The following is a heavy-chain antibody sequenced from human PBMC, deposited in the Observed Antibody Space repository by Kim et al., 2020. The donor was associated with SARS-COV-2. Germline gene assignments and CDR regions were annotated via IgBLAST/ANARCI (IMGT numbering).Heavy chain of an antibody. CDR1: GYTFTSYA. Sequence: ASVKVSCKASGYTFTSYAMHWVRQAPGQRLEWMGWINAGNGNTKYSQKFQGRVTITRDTSASTAYMELSSLRSEDTAVYYCARESSEGSGYDLGKSLDYWGQGTLVTVSS. V-gene: IGHV1-3*01. CDR2: INAGNGNT. CDR3: ARESSEGSGYDLGKSLDY. J-gene: IGHJ4*02. D-gene: IGHD5-12*01.